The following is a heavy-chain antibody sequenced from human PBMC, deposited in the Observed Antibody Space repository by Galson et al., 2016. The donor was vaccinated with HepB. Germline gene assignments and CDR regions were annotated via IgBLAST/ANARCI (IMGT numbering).Heavy chain of an antibody. CDR2: TSSDESVK. V-gene: IGHV3-30*18. D-gene: IGHD1-26*01. CDR3: AKKSPGKELSPPDY. CDR1: GLTFGDYG. Sequence: SLRHSCAAWGLTFGDYGMHWIRQAPGKGLEWVATTSSDESVKHYADPVQGRFTISKDNFKNTLYLQMNSLRAEVAAVYYCAKKSPGKELSPPDYWGQGTLVTVSS. J-gene: IGHJ4*02.